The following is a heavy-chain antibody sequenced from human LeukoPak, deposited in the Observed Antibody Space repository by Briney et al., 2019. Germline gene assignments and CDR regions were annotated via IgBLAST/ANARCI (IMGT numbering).Heavy chain of an antibody. Sequence: PGGSLRLSCLTSGFTFSSYAMSWVRQAPGKGLEWVSAISGSGGSTYYADSVKGRFTISRDNSKNTLYLQMNSLRAEDTAVYYCAKDRSSSPLYDAFDIWGQGTMVTVSS. D-gene: IGHD6-6*01. CDR1: GFTFSSYA. CDR2: ISGSGGST. J-gene: IGHJ3*02. CDR3: AKDRSSSPLYDAFDI. V-gene: IGHV3-23*01.